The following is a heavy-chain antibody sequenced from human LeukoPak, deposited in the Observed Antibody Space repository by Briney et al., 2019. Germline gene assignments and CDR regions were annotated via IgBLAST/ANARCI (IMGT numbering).Heavy chain of an antibody. CDR1: GGSISSSSYY. J-gene: IGHJ4*02. CDR3: ASLRDGYIRD. D-gene: IGHD5-24*01. CDR2: IYYSGST. V-gene: IGHV4-39*07. Sequence: SETLSLTCTVSGGSISSSSYYWGWIRQPPGKGLEWIGSIYYSGSTYYNPSLKSRVTISVDTSKNQFSLKLSSVTAADTAVYYCASLRDGYIRDWGQGTLVTVSS.